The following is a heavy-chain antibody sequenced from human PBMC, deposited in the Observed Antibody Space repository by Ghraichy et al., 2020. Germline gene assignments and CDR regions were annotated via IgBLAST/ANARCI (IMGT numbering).Heavy chain of an antibody. CDR1: GGSISSSSYY. J-gene: IGHJ5*02. D-gene: IGHD6-13*01. V-gene: IGHV4-39*01. Sequence: SETLSLTCTVSGGSISSSSYYWGWIRQPPGKGLEWIGSIYYSGSTYYNPSLKSRVTISVDTSKNQFSLKLSSVTAADTAVYYCAREDVGIAAAGLWLTGLNWFDPLGQGTLVTFSS. CDR3: AREDVGIAAAGLWLTGLNWFDP. CDR2: IYYSGST.